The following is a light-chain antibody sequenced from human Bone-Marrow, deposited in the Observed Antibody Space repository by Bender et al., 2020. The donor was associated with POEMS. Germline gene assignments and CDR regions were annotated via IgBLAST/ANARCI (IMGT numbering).Light chain of an antibody. V-gene: IGLV1-47*01. CDR1: GSNIASNY. CDR3: CSYPGSYTFWV. CDR2: TTD. Sequence: QSVVTQPPSASGTPGQSVTISCSGSGSNIASNYVYWYQLLPGMAPKLLISTTDQRPSGVPDRFSGSKSGNTASLTISGLQAEDEADYYCCSYPGSYTFWVFGGGTKLTVL. J-gene: IGLJ3*02.